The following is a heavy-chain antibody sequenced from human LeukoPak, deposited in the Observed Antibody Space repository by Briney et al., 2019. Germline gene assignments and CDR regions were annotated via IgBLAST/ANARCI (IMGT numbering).Heavy chain of an antibody. CDR1: GFTFNTFN. J-gene: IGHJ4*02. V-gene: IGHV3-21*01. D-gene: IGHD3/OR15-3a*01. Sequence: GGSLRLSCAASGFTFNTFNMNWVRQAPGKGLEWVSSITSGGDYIYYADSVKGRFTTSRDNAKNSLSLQLNSLRVEDTAVYYCSGGHYIFWAASYKWPPDYWAQGPLVTVSS. CDR2: ITSGGDYI. CDR3: SGGHYIFWAASYKWPPDY.